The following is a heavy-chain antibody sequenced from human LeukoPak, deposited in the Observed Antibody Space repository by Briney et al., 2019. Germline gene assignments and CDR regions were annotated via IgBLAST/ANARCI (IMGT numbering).Heavy chain of an antibody. Sequence: GGSLRLSCAASGFTFSDHHMDWVRQAPGEGLEWVARIRNKANRYTTEYAASVKGRFTISRDDSENSLYLQMDSLKTEDTAVYYCARSPLGIAPFDYWGQGTLVTVSS. CDR2: IRNKANRYTT. D-gene: IGHD7-27*01. J-gene: IGHJ4*02. V-gene: IGHV3-72*01. CDR1: GFTFSDHH. CDR3: ARSPLGIAPFDY.